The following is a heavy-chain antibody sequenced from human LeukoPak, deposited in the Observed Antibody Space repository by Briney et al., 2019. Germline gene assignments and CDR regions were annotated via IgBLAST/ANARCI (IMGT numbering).Heavy chain of an antibody. CDR1: GFTFSSYS. J-gene: IGHJ4*02. Sequence: RSGGSLRLSCAASGFTFSSYSMNWVRQAPGKGLEWVSSISSSSYIYYADSVKGRFTISRDNAKNSLYLQMNSLRAEDTAVYYCARDRDNWNDGYFDYWGQGTLVTVSS. CDR3: ARDRDNWNDGYFDY. D-gene: IGHD1-1*01. V-gene: IGHV3-21*01. CDR2: ISSSSYI.